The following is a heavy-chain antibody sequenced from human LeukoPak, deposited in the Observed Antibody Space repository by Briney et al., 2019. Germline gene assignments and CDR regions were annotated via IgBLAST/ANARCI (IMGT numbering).Heavy chain of an antibody. CDR1: GSTFSSYS. D-gene: IGHD3-22*01. CDR2: ISSSSSYI. J-gene: IGHJ4*02. V-gene: IGHV3-21*01. CDR3: GEGRGGYDSSGYYDY. Sequence: GGSLRLSCAAPGSTFSSYSMNWVRQAPGKGLEWVSSISSSSSYIYYADSVKGRFTISRDNAKNSLYLQMNSLRAEDTAVYYCGEGRGGYDSSGYYDYWGQGTLVTVSS.